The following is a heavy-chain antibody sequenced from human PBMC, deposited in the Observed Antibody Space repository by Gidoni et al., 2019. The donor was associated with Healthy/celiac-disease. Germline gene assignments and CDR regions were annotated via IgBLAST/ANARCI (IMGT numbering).Heavy chain of an antibody. Sequence: QVQLVQSGAEVKKPGASVKVSCKASGSTFTSYAMHWVRQAPGQRLEWMGWINAGNGNTKYSQKFQGRVTITRDTSASTAYMELSSLRSEDTAVYYCARVPLAVAPFDYWGQGTLVTVSS. CDR2: INAGNGNT. J-gene: IGHJ4*02. D-gene: IGHD6-19*01. CDR3: ARVPLAVAPFDY. V-gene: IGHV1-3*01. CDR1: GSTFTSYA.